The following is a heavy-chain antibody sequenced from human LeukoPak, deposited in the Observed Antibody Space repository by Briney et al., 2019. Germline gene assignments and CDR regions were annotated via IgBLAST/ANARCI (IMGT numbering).Heavy chain of an antibody. V-gene: IGHV3-20*04. J-gene: IGHJ5*02. CDR3: ARTYYDSSGYYNH. CDR2: INWNGGST. CDR1: GFTVDDYG. Sequence: PGGSLRLSCAASGFTVDDYGMSWVRQAPAEGLEWVSGINWNGGSTGYADSVKGRFTISRDNAKNSLYLQMNSLRAEDTALYYCARTYYDSSGYYNHWGQGTLVTVSS. D-gene: IGHD3-22*01.